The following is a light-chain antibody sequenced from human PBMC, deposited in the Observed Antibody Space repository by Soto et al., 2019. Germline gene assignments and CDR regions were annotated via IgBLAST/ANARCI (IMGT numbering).Light chain of an antibody. J-gene: IGKJ1*01. CDR2: GAS. V-gene: IGKV3-15*01. CDR3: EQYGSSPRT. CDR1: QSVSSN. Sequence: ERRMSQSPATVSVSPGERATLPCRASQSVSSNLAWYQQKPGQAPRLLIYGASTRATGIPARFSGSGSGTDFTLTISGLEPEDFAVYYCEQYGSSPRTFGQGTNVDIK.